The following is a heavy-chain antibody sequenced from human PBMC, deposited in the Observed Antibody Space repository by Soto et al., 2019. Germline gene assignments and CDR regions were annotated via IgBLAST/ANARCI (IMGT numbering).Heavy chain of an antibody. D-gene: IGHD1-26*01. CDR3: ARGYWENTFDY. J-gene: IGHJ4*02. CDR1: GFSFSSYG. CDR2: ISVDNGNR. Sequence: QVQMVQSGAEVKKPGASVRVSCKASGFSFSSYGIGWVRQPPGQGLEWMGWISVDNGNRKYAQKIQGRVTMTTDTSTSTAYMDLRSLRSDDTAVYYCARGYWENTFDYWGQGTLVIVSP. V-gene: IGHV1-18*04.